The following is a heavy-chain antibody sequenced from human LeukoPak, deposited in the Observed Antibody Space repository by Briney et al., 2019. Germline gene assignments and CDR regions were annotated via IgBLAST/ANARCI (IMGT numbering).Heavy chain of an antibody. CDR2: IYYSGST. Sequence: SETLSHTCNVSGGSIYTYYWSWIRQPPGKRLEWIGYIYYSGSTNYNPSLKSRVTISIDTSKNPFSLKLSSVTAADTAVYYCARSNVVVPSITKGYYYYAMDVWGQGTTVTVSS. CDR3: ARSNVVVPSITKGYYYYAMDV. CDR1: GGSIYTYY. V-gene: IGHV4-59*08. D-gene: IGHD2-2*01. J-gene: IGHJ6*02.